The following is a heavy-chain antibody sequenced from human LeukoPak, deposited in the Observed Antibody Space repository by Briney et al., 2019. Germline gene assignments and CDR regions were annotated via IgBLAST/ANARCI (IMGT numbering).Heavy chain of an antibody. CDR1: GFTFSSYW. CDR3: ARAKGPTVTTPWYFDL. D-gene: IGHD4-17*01. J-gene: IGHJ2*01. V-gene: IGHV3-7*01. CDR2: IKQDGSEK. Sequence: GGSLRLSCAASGFTFSSYWMSWVRQAPGKGLEWVANIKQDGSEKYYVDSVKGRFTISRDNAKNSLYLQMNSLRAEDAAVYYCARAKGPTVTTPWYFDLWGRGTLVTVSS.